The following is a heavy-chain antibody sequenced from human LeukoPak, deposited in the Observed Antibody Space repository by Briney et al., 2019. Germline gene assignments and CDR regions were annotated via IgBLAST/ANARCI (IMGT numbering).Heavy chain of an antibody. CDR3: AKDREPIGDRGRSSWYRIGGSFDP. V-gene: IGHV3-23*01. J-gene: IGHJ5*02. CDR1: GFTFSSYA. D-gene: IGHD6-13*01. Sequence: QAGGSLRLSCAASGFTFSSYAMSWVRQAPGKGLEWVSAISGSGGSTYYADSVNGRFTISRDNSKNTLYLQMNSLRAEDTAVYYCAKDREPIGDRGRSSWYRIGGSFDPWGQGTLVTVSS. CDR2: ISGSGGST.